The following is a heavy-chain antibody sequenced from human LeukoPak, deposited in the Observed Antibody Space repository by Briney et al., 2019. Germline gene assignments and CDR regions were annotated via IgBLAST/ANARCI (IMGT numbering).Heavy chain of an antibody. J-gene: IGHJ4*02. CDR1: GXTFDDYG. V-gene: IGHV3-20*04. CDR2: INWNGGTI. CDR3: ARYGFYCSSTSCYIFDN. D-gene: IGHD2-2*02. Sequence: GGSLRLSCAASGXTFDDYGMSWVRQAPGKGLEWVSGINWNGGTIGYADSVKGRFTISRDNAKNSLYLQMNSLRAEDTALYYCARYGFYCSSTSCYIFDNWGQGTLVTVSS.